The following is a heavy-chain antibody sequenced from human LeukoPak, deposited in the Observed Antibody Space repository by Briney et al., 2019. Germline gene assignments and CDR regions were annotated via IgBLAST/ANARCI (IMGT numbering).Heavy chain of an antibody. CDR1: GFTFSSYW. D-gene: IGHD1-26*01. V-gene: IGHV3-7*01. CDR2: IKQDGSEK. J-gene: IGHJ2*01. CDR3: ARSREGWYFDF. Sequence: GGSLRLSCAVSGFTFSSYWMSWVRQAPGKGLEWVANIKQDGSEKYYVDSVKGRFTISRDNAKNSLYLQLNSLRAEDTAVFYCARSREGWYFDFWGRGTLVTVSS.